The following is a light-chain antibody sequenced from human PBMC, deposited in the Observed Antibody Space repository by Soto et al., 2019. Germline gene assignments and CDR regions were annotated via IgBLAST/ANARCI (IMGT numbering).Light chain of an antibody. Sequence: GDRVPITCRASQDIDSRLAWYQQKPGTAPKLLIYTTSSLQSGVPSRFSGSGSGTDFTLTISSLQPEDFATYYCHQATSSAWTFGQGTKVEIK. CDR1: QDIDSR. CDR2: TTS. J-gene: IGKJ1*01. CDR3: HQATSSAWT. V-gene: IGKV1-12*01.